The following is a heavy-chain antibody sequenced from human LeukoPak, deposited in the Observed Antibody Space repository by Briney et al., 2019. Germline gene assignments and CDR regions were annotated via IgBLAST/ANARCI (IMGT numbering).Heavy chain of an antibody. CDR3: ARSVFPYYSGSGSPYNVDVRQNSYFDF. Sequence: ASVKVSCKVSGYTFTNYYIHWVRQAPGQGLEWMGTINPSVGTTRSAKGRASLTRDTSTSTVYMALSTLRSEDTAVYYCARSVFPYYSGSGSPYNVDVRQNSYFDFWGQGTLVTVSS. D-gene: IGHD3-10*01. J-gene: IGHJ4*02. V-gene: IGHV1-46*01. CDR1: GYTFTNYY. CDR2: INPSVGTT.